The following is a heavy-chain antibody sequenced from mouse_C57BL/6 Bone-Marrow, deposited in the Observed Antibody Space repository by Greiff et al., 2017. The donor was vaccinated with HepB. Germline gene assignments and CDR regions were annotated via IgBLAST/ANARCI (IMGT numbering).Heavy chain of an antibody. CDR3: ASFYYDYDGFAY. D-gene: IGHD2-4*01. Sequence: QVQLKQSGAELVKPGASVKMSCKASGYTFTSYWITWVKPRPGQGLEWIGDIYPGSGSTNYNEKFKSKGTLTVDTSASTAYMQLSSLTSEDSAVYYCASFYYDYDGFAYWGQGTLVTVSA. J-gene: IGHJ3*01. CDR2: IYPGSGST. CDR1: GYTFTSYW. V-gene: IGHV1-55*01.